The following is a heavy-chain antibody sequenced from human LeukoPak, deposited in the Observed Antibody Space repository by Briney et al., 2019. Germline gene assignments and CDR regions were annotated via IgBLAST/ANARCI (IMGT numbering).Heavy chain of an antibody. J-gene: IGHJ4*02. Sequence: GGSLRLSCAASGFTFSSYAMSWVRQAPGKGLEWVSAITNNGGSTYYADSVKGRFTISRDNSKDTLYLQMNSLRAEDTAVYYCARGVGSGWSYELDYWGQGTLVTVSS. CDR2: ITNNGGST. V-gene: IGHV3-23*01. CDR3: ARGVGSGWSYELDY. D-gene: IGHD6-19*01. CDR1: GFTFSSYA.